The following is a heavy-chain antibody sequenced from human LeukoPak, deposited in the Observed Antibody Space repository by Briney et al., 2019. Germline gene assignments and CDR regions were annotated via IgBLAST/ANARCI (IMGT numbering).Heavy chain of an antibody. CDR1: GFTFSSYS. V-gene: IGHV3-21*01. D-gene: IGHD2-15*01. CDR2: ISSSSSYI. J-gene: IGHJ6*02. Sequence: PGGSLRLSCAASGFTFSSYSMNWVRQAPGKGLEWASSISSSSSYIYYADSVKGRFTISRDNAKNSLYLQMNSLRAEDTAVYYCARGHCSGGSCYDEDYYYYGMDVWGQGTTVTVSS. CDR3: ARGHCSGGSCYDEDYYYYGMDV.